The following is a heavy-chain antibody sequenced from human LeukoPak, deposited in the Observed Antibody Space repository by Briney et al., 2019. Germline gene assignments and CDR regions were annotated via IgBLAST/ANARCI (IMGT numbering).Heavy chain of an antibody. CDR3: AGPTTLDY. Sequence: GGSLRLSCVASDFTFNTYWMSWIRQAPGKGLEWVSYISSGSTIYYADSVKGRFTISRDNAKNSLYLQMNSLRAEDTAVYYCAGPTTLDYWGQGTLVTVSS. D-gene: IGHD1-1*01. V-gene: IGHV3-11*04. J-gene: IGHJ4*02. CDR2: ISSGSTI. CDR1: DFTFNTYW.